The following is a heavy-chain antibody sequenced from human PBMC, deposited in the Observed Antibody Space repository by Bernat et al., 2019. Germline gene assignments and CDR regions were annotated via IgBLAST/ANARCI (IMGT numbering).Heavy chain of an antibody. J-gene: IGHJ4*02. V-gene: IGHV3-33*01. CDR2: IWYDRSNK. D-gene: IGHD4/OR15-4a*01. CDR3: AREREGIWCGTFDY. Sequence: QVQLVESGGGVVQPGRSLRLSCAASGFTFSSYGMHWVRQAPGKGLEWVAVIWYDRSNKYYADSVKDRFTISRDYSIIMLYLQINSVRAEDTDVYYCAREREGIWCGTFDYRGKGGLVSVSS. CDR1: GFTFSSYG.